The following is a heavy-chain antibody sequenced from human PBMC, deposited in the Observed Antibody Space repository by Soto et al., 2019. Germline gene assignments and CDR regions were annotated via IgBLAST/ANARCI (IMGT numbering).Heavy chain of an antibody. D-gene: IGHD3-3*01. CDR1: GYSFTSYW. CDR2: IYPGDSDT. Sequence: PGESLKISCKGSGYSFTSYWIGWVRQMPGKGLEWMGIIYPGDSDTRYSPSFQGQVTISADKSISTAYLQWSSLKASDTAMYYCARTYYDFWSGPSYSYYYYMDVWGKGTTVTVSS. J-gene: IGHJ6*03. CDR3: ARTYYDFWSGPSYSYYYYMDV. V-gene: IGHV5-51*01.